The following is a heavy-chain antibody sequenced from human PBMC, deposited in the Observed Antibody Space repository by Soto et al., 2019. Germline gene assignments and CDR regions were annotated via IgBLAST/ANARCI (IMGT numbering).Heavy chain of an antibody. D-gene: IGHD3-22*01. CDR1: GGSVSSGSYY. V-gene: IGHV4-31*06. CDR2: IYYSGST. CDR3: AIYDSSGSRGFQH. J-gene: IGHJ1*01. Sequence: SETLSLTCTVSGGSVSSGSYYWSWIRQPPGKGLEWLAYIYYSGSTYYNPSLKSRVTISVDTSKNQFSLKLSSVTAADTAVYYCAIYDSSGSRGFQHWGQGTLVTVSS.